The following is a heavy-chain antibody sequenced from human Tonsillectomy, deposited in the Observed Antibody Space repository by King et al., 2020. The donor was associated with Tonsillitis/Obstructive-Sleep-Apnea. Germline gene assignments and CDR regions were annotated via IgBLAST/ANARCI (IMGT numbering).Heavy chain of an antibody. V-gene: IGHV5-51*01. Sequence: VQLVESGAEVKKPGESLKISCKGSGYSFTSYWIGWVRQMPGKGLEWMGIIYPGDSDTTYSPSFQGQVTITADKSISTAYLQWSSLKASDTAMYYCARHIGAEQSGFDYWGQGTLVTVSS. D-gene: IGHD5-12*01. CDR1: GYSFTSYW. J-gene: IGHJ4*02. CDR2: IYPGDSDT. CDR3: ARHIGAEQSGFDY.